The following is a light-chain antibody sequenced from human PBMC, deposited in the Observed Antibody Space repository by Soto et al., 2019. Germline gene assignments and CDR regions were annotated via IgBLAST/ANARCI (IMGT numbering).Light chain of an antibody. V-gene: IGKV3-20*01. CDR2: DAS. J-gene: IGKJ2*01. Sequence: EIVLTQSPGTLSVSPGERATLSCRASQSVSSSSLAWYRQKPGQAPRLLIYDASTRAIGIPDRFTGSGSGTDFTLTISRLEPEDFAVYYCQQYDSSPQFGQGTKLEIK. CDR1: QSVSSSS. CDR3: QQYDSSPQ.